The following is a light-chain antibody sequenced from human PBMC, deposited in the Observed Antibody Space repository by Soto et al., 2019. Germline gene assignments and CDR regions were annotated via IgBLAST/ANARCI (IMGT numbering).Light chain of an antibody. Sequence: EIVLTQSPGTLSLSPGERATLSCRASQSVSSSYLAWYQQKPGQAPRLLIYGASHRATGIPDRFSGSGSGTDFTLNISRLEPEDFAVYYCQQYGSSPSWTFGQGTKVEIK. CDR2: GAS. V-gene: IGKV3-20*01. CDR3: QQYGSSPSWT. CDR1: QSVSSSY. J-gene: IGKJ1*01.